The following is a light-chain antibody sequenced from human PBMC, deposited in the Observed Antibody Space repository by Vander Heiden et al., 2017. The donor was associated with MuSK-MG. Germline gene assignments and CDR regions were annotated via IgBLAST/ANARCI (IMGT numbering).Light chain of an antibody. CDR1: QSVSSY. CDR2: GAS. J-gene: IGKJ3*01. Sequence: EIVLTQSPATLSLSPGERATLSCRASQSVSSYLAWYQQKPGQAPRLLGYGASSRASGSGSGTDFTLTISSLEPEDFAVYYCQQSSNWVLSFGHGTKVDIK. V-gene: IGKV3-11*01. CDR3: QQSSNWVLS.